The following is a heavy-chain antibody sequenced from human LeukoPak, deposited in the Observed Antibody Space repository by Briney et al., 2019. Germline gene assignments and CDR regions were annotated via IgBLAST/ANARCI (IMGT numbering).Heavy chain of an antibody. D-gene: IGHD3-22*01. Sequence: GGSLRLSCAASRFTFSSYWMHWVRQAPGKGLLWVSRNGEGSSAYYADSVKGRFTISRDNSKNTLYLQMNSLRAEDTAVYYCARHDSSGYSYYFDYWGQGTLVTVSS. CDR1: RFTFSSYW. CDR3: ARHDSSGYSYYFDY. CDR2: NGEGSSA. V-gene: IGHV3-74*01. J-gene: IGHJ4*02.